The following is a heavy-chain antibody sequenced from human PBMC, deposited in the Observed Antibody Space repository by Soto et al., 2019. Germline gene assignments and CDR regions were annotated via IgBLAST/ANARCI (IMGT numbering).Heavy chain of an antibody. V-gene: IGHV4-39*01. CDR3: ASPVGATSNFDL. CDR1: GGSISSSSYY. J-gene: IGHJ2*01. Sequence: QLQLQESGPGLVKPSETLSLTCTVSGGSISSSSYYWGWIRQPPGKGLEWIGSIYYSGSTYYNPYLKSRVTISVDTSKNQFSLKLGSVTAADTAVYYCASPVGATSNFDLWGRGTLVTVSS. CDR2: IYYSGST. D-gene: IGHD1-26*01.